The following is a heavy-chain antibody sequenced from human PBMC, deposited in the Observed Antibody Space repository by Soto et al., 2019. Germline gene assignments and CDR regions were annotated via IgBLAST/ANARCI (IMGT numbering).Heavy chain of an antibody. V-gene: IGHV4-59*01. CDR1: GGSISSYY. D-gene: IGHD2-15*01. Sequence: SETLSLTCTVSGGSISSYYWSWIRQPPGKGLEWIGYIYYSGSTNYNPSLKSRVTISVDTSKNQFSLKLSSVTAADTTVYYCARQRGVVKGGPYDYWGQGTLVTVSS. CDR2: IYYSGST. CDR3: ARQRGVVKGGPYDY. J-gene: IGHJ4*02.